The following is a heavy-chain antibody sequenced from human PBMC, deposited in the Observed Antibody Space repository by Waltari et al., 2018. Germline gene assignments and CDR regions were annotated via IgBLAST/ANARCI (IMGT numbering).Heavy chain of an antibody. CDR3: ARPIASAGRGGWFDP. CDR2: IYYSGSA. D-gene: IGHD6-13*01. Sequence: QVQLQESGPGLVKPSETLSLTCTVSGGSISNYYWTWIRQPPGKGLEWIGYIYYSGSANYTPSLRSRVTISVDTSKNQFSLKLTSVTSADTAVYYCARPIASAGRGGWFDPWGQGTLVTVSP. CDR1: GGSISNYY. V-gene: IGHV4-59*01. J-gene: IGHJ5*02.